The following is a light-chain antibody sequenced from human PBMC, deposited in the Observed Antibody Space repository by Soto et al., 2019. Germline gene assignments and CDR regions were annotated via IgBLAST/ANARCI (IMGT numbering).Light chain of an antibody. J-gene: IGKJ1*01. V-gene: IGKV2-28*01. Sequence: DIVMTQSPLSLPVTPGEPASISCRSSQSLLHSNGYNYLDWYQQKPGQSPQLLIYLGSNRASGVPDRFSGSGSGTDFTLKISRVEAEDVGVYHCMQALQIPQTFGQGTKVEIK. CDR2: LGS. CDR1: QSLLHSNGYNY. CDR3: MQALQIPQT.